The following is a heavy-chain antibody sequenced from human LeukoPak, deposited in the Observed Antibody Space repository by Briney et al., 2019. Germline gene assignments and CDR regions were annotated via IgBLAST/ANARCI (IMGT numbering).Heavy chain of an antibody. D-gene: IGHD4-17*01. CDR1: GFTFSSYW. Sequence: GGSLRLSCAASGFTFSSYWMSWVRQAPGKGLEWVANIKQDGSEKYYVDSVKGRFTISRDNAKNSQYLQMNSLRAEDTAVYYCARLAVDYGDRSFQHWGQGTLVTVSS. J-gene: IGHJ1*01. CDR3: ARLAVDYGDRSFQH. V-gene: IGHV3-7*01. CDR2: IKQDGSEK.